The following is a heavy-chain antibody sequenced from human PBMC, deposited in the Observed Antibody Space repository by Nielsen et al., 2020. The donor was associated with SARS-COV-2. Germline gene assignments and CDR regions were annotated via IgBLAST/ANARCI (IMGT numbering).Heavy chain of an antibody. Sequence: GESLKISCTASGFTFGDYAMSWVRQAPGKGLEWVGFIRSKAYGGTTEYAASVKGRFTISRDDSKSIAYLQMNSLKTEDTAVYYCTKSSAYGDYVDSVDYWGQGTLVTVSS. V-gene: IGHV3-49*04. J-gene: IGHJ4*02. D-gene: IGHD4-17*01. CDR2: IRSKAYGGTT. CDR1: GFTFGDYA. CDR3: TKSSAYGDYVDSVDY.